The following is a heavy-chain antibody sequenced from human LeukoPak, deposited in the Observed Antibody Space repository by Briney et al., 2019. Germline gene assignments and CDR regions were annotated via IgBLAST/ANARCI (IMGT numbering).Heavy chain of an antibody. J-gene: IGHJ4*02. CDR2: ISAYNGNT. CDR3: ARVGYKAVAGTGTYYFDY. Sequence: GASVKVSCKXSGCTFTSYGISWVRQAPGQGLEWMGWISAYNGNTNYAQKLQGRVTMTTDTSTSTAYMELRSLRSDDTAVYYCARVGYKAVAGTGTYYFDYWGQGTLVTVSS. V-gene: IGHV1-18*01. CDR1: GCTFTSYG. D-gene: IGHD6-19*01.